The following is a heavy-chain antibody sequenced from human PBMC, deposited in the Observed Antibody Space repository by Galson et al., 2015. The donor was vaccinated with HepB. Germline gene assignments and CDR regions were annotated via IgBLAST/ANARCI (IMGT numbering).Heavy chain of an antibody. CDR1: GFTFSSYV. V-gene: IGHV3-23*01. J-gene: IGHJ6*02. Sequence: SLRLSCAASGFTFSSYVMTWVRQAPGKGLEWVSSISGSGYNTYYADSVRGRLTISRDISKNTLYLQMNSLRAEDTAVYYCAKRSTSEYFYGLDVWGQGTTVTVSS. CDR3: AKRSTSEYFYGLDV. CDR2: ISGSGYNT. D-gene: IGHD2-2*01.